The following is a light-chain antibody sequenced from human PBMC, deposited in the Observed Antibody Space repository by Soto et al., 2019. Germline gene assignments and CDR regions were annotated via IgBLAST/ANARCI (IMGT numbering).Light chain of an antibody. Sequence: DIQMTQPPSTLSASVGDRVTITCRASQSISNWLAWYQQKPGKAPKLLIYDASSLQSGVPSRFSGSGSGTEFTLTISSLQPDDFATYYCQQYNTYSWTFGQGTKVEIK. CDR3: QQYNTYSWT. CDR2: DAS. V-gene: IGKV1-5*01. CDR1: QSISNW. J-gene: IGKJ1*01.